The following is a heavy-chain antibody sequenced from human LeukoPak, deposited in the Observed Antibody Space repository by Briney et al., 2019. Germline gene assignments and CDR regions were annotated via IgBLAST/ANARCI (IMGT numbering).Heavy chain of an antibody. J-gene: IGHJ4*02. V-gene: IGHV3-48*01. D-gene: IGHD6-13*01. CDR2: ISSSSSTI. Sequence: GGSLRLSCAASGFTFSSYSMNWVRQAPGKGLEWVSYISSSSSTIYYADSVKGRFTITRNNDKNSLYLQMNSLRAEDTAVYYCARDSSSWYGSFDYWGQGTLVTVSS. CDR3: ARDSSSWYGSFDY. CDR1: GFTFSSYS.